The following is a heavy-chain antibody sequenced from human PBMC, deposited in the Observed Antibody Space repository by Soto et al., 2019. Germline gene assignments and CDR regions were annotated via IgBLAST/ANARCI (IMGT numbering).Heavy chain of an antibody. CDR3: AKDPNGNYVGGIEI. Sequence: EVQLLESGGGLVQPGDSLRLSCVASGFTFDKYAMSWVRQTPDKGLELVAGISAAATITHYADSVRGRFTSSRDNSKNTQSLQMNSLRAEDTARYYCAKDPNGNYVGGIEIWGQGTTVIGSS. V-gene: IGHV3-23*01. CDR2: ISAAATIT. J-gene: IGHJ3*02. CDR1: GFTFDKYA. D-gene: IGHD2-15*01.